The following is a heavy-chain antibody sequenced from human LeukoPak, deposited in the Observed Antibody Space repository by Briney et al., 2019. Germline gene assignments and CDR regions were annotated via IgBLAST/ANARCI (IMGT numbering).Heavy chain of an antibody. V-gene: IGHV3-23*01. D-gene: IGHD3-22*01. CDR1: GSTFSSYA. CDR2: ISGSGGST. J-gene: IGHJ4*02. Sequence: GGSLRLSCAASGSTFSSYAMSWARQAPGKGLEWVSAISGSGGSTYYADSVKGRFTISRDNSKNTLYLQMNSLRAEDTAVYYCAKENGYYDSSGYYLDYFDYWGQGTLVTVSS. CDR3: AKENGYYDSSGYYLDYFDY.